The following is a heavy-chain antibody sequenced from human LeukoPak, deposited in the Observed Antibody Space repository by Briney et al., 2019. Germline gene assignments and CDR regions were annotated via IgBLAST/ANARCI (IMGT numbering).Heavy chain of an antibody. CDR3: TRDDAYFMDS. D-gene: IGHD3-16*01. V-gene: IGHV3-7*01. CDR2: IKHDGSEK. J-gene: IGHJ4*02. Sequence: GGSLRLSCAASGFTVSSNYMSWVRQAPGKGLEWVANIKHDGSEKYYLASVKGRFIISRDSAKNSLSLQMNSLRAEDTAVYYCTRDDAYFMDSWGQGTLVTVSS. CDR1: GFTVSSNY.